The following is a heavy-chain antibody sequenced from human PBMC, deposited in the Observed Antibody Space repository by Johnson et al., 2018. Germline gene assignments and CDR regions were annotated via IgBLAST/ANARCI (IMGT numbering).Heavy chain of an antibody. CDR3: ARRDLDHAFDV. J-gene: IGHJ3*01. V-gene: IGHV3-23*01. CDR1: GFTIPTYA. CDR2: ISGSGAST. Sequence: EVQLLESGGGLVQPGGSLRLSCAASGFTIPTYAMSWVRQAPGKGLEWVSGISGSGASTYYADSVKGRLTISRDNSKNTMSLQMSSLRADDPGVYYCARRDLDHAFDVGGRGRMVTVSS.